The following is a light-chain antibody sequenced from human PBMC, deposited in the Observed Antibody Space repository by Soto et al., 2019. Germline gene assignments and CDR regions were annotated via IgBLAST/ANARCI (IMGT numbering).Light chain of an antibody. J-gene: IGKJ5*01. CDR2: GSS. V-gene: IGKV1-27*01. CDR1: QGIGSF. Sequence: DIQMTQSPSSLSASVGDRVTITCRASQGIGSFLAWYQQKPGKVPQLLIYGSSTLQSGVPSRFRGTGSATHFTLTISSLQPEDFATYYCQQSYRAVTFGQGTRLEIK. CDR3: QQSYRAVT.